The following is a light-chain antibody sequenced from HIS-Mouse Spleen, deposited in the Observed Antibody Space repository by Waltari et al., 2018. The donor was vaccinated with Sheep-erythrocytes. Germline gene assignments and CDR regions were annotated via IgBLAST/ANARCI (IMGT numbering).Light chain of an antibody. Sequence: QSALTQPASVSGSPGQSITITCTRTSSDVGSYTLVSSDQQHPGKAPKLTIYEGTKLPPGVSNRFSGYKSGNTASLTISGLQAEDEADYYCCSYAGSSTPWVFGGGTKLTVL. CDR1: SSDVGSYTL. CDR2: EGT. J-gene: IGLJ3*02. V-gene: IGLV2-23*01. CDR3: CSYAGSSTPWV.